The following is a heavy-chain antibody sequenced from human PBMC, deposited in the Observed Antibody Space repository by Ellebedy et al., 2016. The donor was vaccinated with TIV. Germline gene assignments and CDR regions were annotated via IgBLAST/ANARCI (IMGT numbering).Heavy chain of an antibody. CDR3: STLVTVTSSMSPFDY. Sequence: PGGSLRLSCAASGFTFSSYWMHWVRQAPGKGLVWVSRINGDGSITNYADSVKGRFTISRDNAKNTLYLQMNSLRAEDTAVDFCSTLVTVTSSMSPFDYWGQGTLVTVSS. J-gene: IGHJ4*02. D-gene: IGHD4-17*01. CDR2: INGDGSIT. V-gene: IGHV3-74*01. CDR1: GFTFSSYW.